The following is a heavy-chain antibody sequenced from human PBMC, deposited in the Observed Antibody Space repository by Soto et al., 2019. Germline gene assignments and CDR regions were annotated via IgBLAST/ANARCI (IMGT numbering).Heavy chain of an antibody. J-gene: IGHJ4*02. CDR3: ARGGSHYDSKNYFDY. Sequence: GGSLRLSCAASGFTFSSYWMHWVRQAPGKGLVWVSRINSDGSSTSYADSVKGRFTISRDNAKNTLYLQMNSLRAEDTAVYYCARGGSHYDSKNYFDYWGQGTLVTVSS. CDR1: GFTFSSYW. D-gene: IGHD3-22*01. CDR2: INSDGSST. V-gene: IGHV3-74*01.